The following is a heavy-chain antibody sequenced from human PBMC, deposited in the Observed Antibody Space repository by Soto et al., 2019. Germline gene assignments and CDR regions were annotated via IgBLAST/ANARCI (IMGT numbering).Heavy chain of an antibody. CDR1: GGSFSGYY. Sequence: SETLSLTCAVYGGSFSGYYWSWIRQPPGKGLEWIGEINHSGSTNYNPSLKSRVTISVDTSKNQFSLKLSSVTAADTAVYYCARSLLQYYYDSSGSFDYWGQGTLVTVSS. J-gene: IGHJ4*02. V-gene: IGHV4-34*01. D-gene: IGHD3-22*01. CDR3: ARSLLQYYYDSSGSFDY. CDR2: INHSGST.